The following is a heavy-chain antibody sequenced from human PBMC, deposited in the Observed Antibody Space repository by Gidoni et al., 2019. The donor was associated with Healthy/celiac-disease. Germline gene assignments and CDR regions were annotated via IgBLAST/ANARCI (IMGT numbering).Heavy chain of an antibody. CDR3: AKDIQQWLVRWFDP. D-gene: IGHD6-19*01. V-gene: IGHV3-23*01. CDR2: ISGSGGST. CDR1: GFTFSSYA. Sequence: EVQLLESGGGLVQPGGSLRLSCAAAGFTFSSYAMSWVRQAPGKGLEWVSAISGSGGSTYYAASVKGRFTISRDNSKNTLYLQMNSLRAEDTAVYYCAKDIQQWLVRWFDPWGQGTLVTVSS. J-gene: IGHJ5*02.